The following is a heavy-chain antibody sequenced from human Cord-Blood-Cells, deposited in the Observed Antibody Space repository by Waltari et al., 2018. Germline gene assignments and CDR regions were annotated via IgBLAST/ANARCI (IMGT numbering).Heavy chain of an antibody. Sequence: EVQLVESGGGLVKPGGSLRLSGAASGFTFSSYSMNWLRQAPGKGLEWVSSISSSSSHIYYADSVKGRFTISRDNAKNSLYLQMNSLRAEDTAVYYCARGTGDYYYYYGMDVWGQGTTVTVSS. CDR3: ARGTGDYYYYYGMDV. CDR2: ISSSSSHI. J-gene: IGHJ6*02. V-gene: IGHV3-21*01. D-gene: IGHD7-27*01. CDR1: GFTFSSYS.